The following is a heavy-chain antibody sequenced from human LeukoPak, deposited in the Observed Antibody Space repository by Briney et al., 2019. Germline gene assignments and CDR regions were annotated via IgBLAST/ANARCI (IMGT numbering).Heavy chain of an antibody. Sequence: GESLKISCKGSGYSFTSYWIGWVRQMPGKGLEWMVIIYPGDYDTRYSPSFQGQVTISADKSISTAYLQWSSLKASDTAMYYCARLGSYDSSGYYLGAYYYGMDVWGQGTTVTVSS. V-gene: IGHV5-51*01. J-gene: IGHJ6*02. D-gene: IGHD3-22*01. CDR2: IYPGDYDT. CDR3: ARLGSYDSSGYYLGAYYYGMDV. CDR1: GYSFTSYW.